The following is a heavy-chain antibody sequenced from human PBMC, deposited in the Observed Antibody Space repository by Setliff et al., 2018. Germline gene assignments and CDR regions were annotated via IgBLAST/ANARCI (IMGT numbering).Heavy chain of an antibody. CDR3: ARVVPLGGTDR. D-gene: IGHD1-1*01. CDR1: GGSFDSGTHY. CDR2: IYYTGNT. Sequence: SETLSLTCTVTGGSFDSGTHYWGWIRQPPGKGLEWIGTIYYTGNTYYNPSLKSRVTISVDTSKNQFSLNLSSVTAADTAIYYCARVVPLGGTDRWGQGTLVTVSS. J-gene: IGHJ5*02. V-gene: IGHV4-39*07.